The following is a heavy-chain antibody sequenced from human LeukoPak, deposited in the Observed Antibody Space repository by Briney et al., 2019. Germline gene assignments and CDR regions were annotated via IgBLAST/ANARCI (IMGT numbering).Heavy chain of an antibody. CDR2: IYSGGST. Sequence: PGGSLRLSCAASGFTVSSNYMSWVRQAPGKGLEWVSVIYSGGSTYYADSVKGRFTISRDNSKNTLYLQMNSLRAEDTAVYYCARKEWVPYYFDSWGQGALVTVSS. CDR1: GFTVSSNY. J-gene: IGHJ4*02. V-gene: IGHV3-66*01. CDR3: ARKEWVPYYFDS. D-gene: IGHD3-3*01.